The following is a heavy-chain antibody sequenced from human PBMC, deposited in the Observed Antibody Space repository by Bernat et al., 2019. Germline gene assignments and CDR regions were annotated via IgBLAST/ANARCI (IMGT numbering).Heavy chain of an antibody. Sequence: QVQLVESGEGVVQPGRSLRLSCAASGFTFSSYGMHWVRQAPGKGLEWVAVIWYDGSNKYYADSVKGRFTISRDNSKNTLYLQMNSLRAEDTAVYYCARVYCSGGSCYSGDLDYWGQGTLVTVSS. CDR1: GFTFSSYG. CDR3: ARVYCSGGSCYSGDLDY. D-gene: IGHD2-15*01. CDR2: IWYDGSNK. J-gene: IGHJ4*02. V-gene: IGHV3-33*01.